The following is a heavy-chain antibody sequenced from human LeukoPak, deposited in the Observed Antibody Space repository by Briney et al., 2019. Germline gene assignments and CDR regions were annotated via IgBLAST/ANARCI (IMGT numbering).Heavy chain of an antibody. CDR2: IYSGGST. V-gene: IGHV3-53*01. Sequence: PGGSLRLSXAASGFTVSSNYMSWVRQAPGKGLEWVSVIYSGGSTYYADSVKGRFTISRDNSKNTLYLQMNSLRAEDTAVYYCARVPTGYSSSWYYYYYMDVWGKGTTVTVSS. D-gene: IGHD6-13*01. CDR1: GFTVSSNY. J-gene: IGHJ6*03. CDR3: ARVPTGYSSSWYYYYYMDV.